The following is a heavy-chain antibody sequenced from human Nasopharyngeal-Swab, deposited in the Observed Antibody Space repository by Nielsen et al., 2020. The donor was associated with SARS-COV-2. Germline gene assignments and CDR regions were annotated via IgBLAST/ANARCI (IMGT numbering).Heavy chain of an antibody. CDR3: ARYSTYCSGGTCYNPLHY. CDR1: GFTFSDYY. V-gene: IGHV3-11*06. CDR2: ISSGSSYT. J-gene: IGHJ4*02. D-gene: IGHD2-15*01. Sequence: GESLKISCAASGFTFSDYYMTWIRQAPGKGLDWVSYISSGSSYTNYADSVRGRFTISRGNAKNSLYLQMNSLRAEDTAIYYCARYSTYCSGGTCYNPLHYWGQGTLVTVSS.